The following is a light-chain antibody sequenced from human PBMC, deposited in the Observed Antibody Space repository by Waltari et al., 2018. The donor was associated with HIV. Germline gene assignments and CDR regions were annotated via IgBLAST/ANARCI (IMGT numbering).Light chain of an antibody. CDR1: TGSVSKTHY. J-gene: IGLJ3*02. CDR2: ETD. CDR3: LLSYSGVRV. Sequence: LTCCPGGTVTVTCASVTGSVSKTHYTHWIQLKPGQAPRTLIYETDKRHPWTAGRFAGSLIGGRAALMLAGALPDDEADYYCLLSYSGVRVFGGGTRLTV. V-gene: IGLV7-46*01.